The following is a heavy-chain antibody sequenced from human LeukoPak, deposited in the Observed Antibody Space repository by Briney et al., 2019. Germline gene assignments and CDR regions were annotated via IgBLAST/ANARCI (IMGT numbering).Heavy chain of an antibody. CDR3: ARDLQYSSGWYRD. V-gene: IGHV3-11*01. D-gene: IGHD6-19*01. CDR2: ISSSGSTI. J-gene: IGHJ4*02. Sequence: GGSLRLSCAASGFTFSDYYTSWIRQAPGKGLEWVSYISSSGSTIYYADSVKGRFTISRDNAKNSLYLQMNSLRAEDTAVYYCARDLQYSSGWYRDWGQGTLVTVSS. CDR1: GFTFSDYY.